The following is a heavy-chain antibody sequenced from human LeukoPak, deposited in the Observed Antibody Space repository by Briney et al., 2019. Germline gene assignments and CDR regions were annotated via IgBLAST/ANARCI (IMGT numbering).Heavy chain of an antibody. Sequence: PSQTLSLTCTVSGGSISSGGYYWSWIRQHPGKGLEWIGYIYYSGSTYYHPSLKSRVTISVDTSKNQFSLKLSSVTAADTAVYYCARDAGLHYYYYYGMDVWGKGTTVTVSS. CDR3: ARDAGLHYYYYYGMDV. D-gene: IGHD5-12*01. CDR2: IYYSGST. J-gene: IGHJ6*04. V-gene: IGHV4-31*03. CDR1: GGSISSGGYY.